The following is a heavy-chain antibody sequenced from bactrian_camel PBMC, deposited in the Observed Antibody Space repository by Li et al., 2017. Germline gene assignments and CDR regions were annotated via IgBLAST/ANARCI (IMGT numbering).Heavy chain of an antibody. CDR1: GYTYCTYE. V-gene: IGHV3S55*01. CDR3: AADPEGCTVAAGRVSEYSY. D-gene: IGHD6*01. Sequence: HVQLVESGGGSVQAGGSLRLSCASSGYTYCTYEMAWYRQAPGKEREFVSSIDSAGTARYADSVKGRFTISKDNAKNTLYLQMNSLKPEDTAMYYCAADPEGCTVAAGRVSEYSYWGQGTQVTVS. J-gene: IGHJ4*01. CDR2: IDSAGTA.